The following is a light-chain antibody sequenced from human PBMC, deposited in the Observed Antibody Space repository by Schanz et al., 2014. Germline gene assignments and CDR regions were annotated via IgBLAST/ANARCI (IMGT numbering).Light chain of an antibody. J-gene: IGKJ1*01. V-gene: IGKV1-27*01. CDR2: AAS. Sequence: DIQMTQSPSSLSASVGDRVTITCRASQGISTYLAWYQQKPGKVPKLLIYAASTLQSGVPSRFSGSGSGTDFTLTISSLQPEDVATYYCQQYNSYPWTFGQGTKVEIK. CDR3: QQYNSYPWT. CDR1: QGISTY.